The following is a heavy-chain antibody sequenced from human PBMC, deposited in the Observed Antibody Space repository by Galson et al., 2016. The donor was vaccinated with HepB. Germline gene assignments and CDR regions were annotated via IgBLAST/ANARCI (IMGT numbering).Heavy chain of an antibody. J-gene: IGHJ5*01. CDR1: GFTFSDYY. V-gene: IGHV3-11*05. CDR3: AKEMFPGPKILVVTAADS. Sequence: SLRLSCAASGFTFSDYYMNWIRQAPGKGLEWVSYINPSSGYRNYADTVKARFTISRDNAKNSLSLQMNSLRGEDTAVYYCAKEMFPGPKILVVTAADSWGQGALVTVSS. CDR2: INPSSGYR. D-gene: IGHD2-21*02.